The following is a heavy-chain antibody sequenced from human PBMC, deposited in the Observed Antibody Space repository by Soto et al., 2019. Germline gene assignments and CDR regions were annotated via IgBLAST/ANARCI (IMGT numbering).Heavy chain of an antibody. CDR1: GFPFGDYY. J-gene: IGHJ4*02. CDR3: ARDPLYYGSGLDY. Sequence: VGSLRLSCVASGFPFGDYYMSWIRQAPGKGLEWISYISSRSTTIYYADSVKGRFTISRDDAKNSLYLQMNSLRAEDTDLYYCARDPLYYGSGLDYWVQGTLVTVSS. D-gene: IGHD3-10*01. CDR2: ISSRSTTI. V-gene: IGHV3-11*01.